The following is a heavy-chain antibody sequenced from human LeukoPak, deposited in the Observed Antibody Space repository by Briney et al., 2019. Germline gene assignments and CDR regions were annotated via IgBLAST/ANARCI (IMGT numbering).Heavy chain of an antibody. CDR2: IRYDVSKK. CDR3: AKELRYFACLSPFDY. V-gene: IGHV3-30*02. J-gene: IGHJ4*02. D-gene: IGHD3-9*01. Sequence: PVGCLSLSCAASGFTFSSGGMLWGRQAAGKGLGGGAFIRYDVSKKYYADTVKCRFTIPRDNSNKTLYFQMNSLMSQDTAVYYCAKELRYFACLSPFDYWGQGTLVTVSS. CDR1: GFTFSSGG.